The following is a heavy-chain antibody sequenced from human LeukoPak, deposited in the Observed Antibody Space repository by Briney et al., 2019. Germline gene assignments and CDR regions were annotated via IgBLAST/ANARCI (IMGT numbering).Heavy chain of an antibody. J-gene: IGHJ4*02. CDR2: ISGNGGVI. CDR1: GFTFSDDY. CDR3: ARDPRTVRI. D-gene: IGHD1-1*01. Sequence: GGSLRLSCAASGFTFSDDYMTWVRQAPGKGLEWLSYISGNGGVIQYADSVKGRFTISRDNAKNLLYLQMDSLRVEDTAIYYCARDPRTVRIWGQGTLVTVSS. V-gene: IGHV3-11*04.